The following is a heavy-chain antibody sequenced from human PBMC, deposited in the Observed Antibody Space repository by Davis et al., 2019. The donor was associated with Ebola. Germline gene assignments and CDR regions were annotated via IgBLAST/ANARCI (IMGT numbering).Heavy chain of an antibody. CDR2: IYYSGST. Sequence: SETLSLTCTVSGGSISSYYWSWIRQPPGKGLEWIGYIYYSGSTYYNPSLKSRVTVSVDTSKNQFSLKLSCVTAAATAVYYCARVRRGGLWLRGYFDYWGQGTLVTVSS. CDR1: GGSISSYY. CDR3: ARVRRGGLWLRGYFDY. J-gene: IGHJ4*02. V-gene: IGHV4-59*08. D-gene: IGHD5-18*01.